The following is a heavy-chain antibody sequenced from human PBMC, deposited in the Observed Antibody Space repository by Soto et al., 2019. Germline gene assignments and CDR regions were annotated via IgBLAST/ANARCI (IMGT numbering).Heavy chain of an antibody. D-gene: IGHD3-3*01. CDR3: AGGILEWSKGVSYYYGMDV. J-gene: IGHJ6*02. Sequence: GGSLRLSCAASGFTFSSYAMHWVRQAPGKGLEWVAVISYDGSNKYYADSVKGRFTISRDNSKNTLYLQMNSLRAEDTAVYYCAGGILEWSKGVSYYYGMDVWGQGTTVTVSS. CDR2: ISYDGSNK. V-gene: IGHV3-30-3*01. CDR1: GFTFSSYA.